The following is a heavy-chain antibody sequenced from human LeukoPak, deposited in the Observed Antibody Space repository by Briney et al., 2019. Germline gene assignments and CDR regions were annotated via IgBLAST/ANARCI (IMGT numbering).Heavy chain of an antibody. D-gene: IGHD3-22*01. Sequence: TLSLTCTVSGGSISSGGYYWSWIRQHPGKGLEWIGYIYYSGSTYYNPSLKSRVTISVDTSKNQFSLKLSSVIAADTAVYYCARSQGGYSVSAFDIWGQGTMVTVSS. V-gene: IGHV4-31*03. J-gene: IGHJ3*02. CDR1: GGSISSGGYY. CDR2: IYYSGST. CDR3: ARSQGGYSVSAFDI.